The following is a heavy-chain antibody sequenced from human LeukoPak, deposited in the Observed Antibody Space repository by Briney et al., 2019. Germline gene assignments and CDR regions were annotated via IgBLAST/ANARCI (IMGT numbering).Heavy chain of an antibody. J-gene: IGHJ3*02. V-gene: IGHV3-9*01. D-gene: IGHD1-26*01. CDR1: GFTFDDYA. CDR3: AKGITAVSGSYEPDDAFDI. CDR2: ISWNSGSI. Sequence: GRSLRLSCAASGFTFDDYAMHWVRQAPGKGLEWVSGISWNSGSIGYADSVKGRFTISRDNAKNSLYLQMNSLRAEDTALYYCAKGITAVSGSYEPDDAFDIWGQGTMVTVSS.